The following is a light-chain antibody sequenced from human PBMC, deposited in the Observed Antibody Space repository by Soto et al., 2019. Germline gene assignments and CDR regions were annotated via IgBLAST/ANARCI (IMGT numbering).Light chain of an antibody. CDR2: AAS. J-gene: IGKJ1*01. V-gene: IGKV1-9*01. CDR1: QGISSY. Sequence: DIQLTQSPSFLSASVGDRVTITCRASQGISSYLAWYQQKPGKAPKLLIYAASTLQSGVPSRFSGSGSGTEFTLTISSLQPEDFATYYCQQYNSYSRTFGQGTKVEV. CDR3: QQYNSYSRT.